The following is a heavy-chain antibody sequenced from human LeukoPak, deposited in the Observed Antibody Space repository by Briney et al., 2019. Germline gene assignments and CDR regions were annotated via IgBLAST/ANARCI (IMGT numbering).Heavy chain of an antibody. Sequence: GGSLRLSCAASGFTFSSYAMSWVRQAPGKGLEWVSAISGSGGSTYYADSVKGRFTISRDNAKNSLYLQINSLRAEDTAVYYCARKTVVGSYFDYWGQGTPVTVSS. J-gene: IGHJ4*02. CDR3: ARKTVVGSYFDY. CDR2: ISGSGGST. CDR1: GFTFSSYA. D-gene: IGHD4-23*01. V-gene: IGHV3-23*01.